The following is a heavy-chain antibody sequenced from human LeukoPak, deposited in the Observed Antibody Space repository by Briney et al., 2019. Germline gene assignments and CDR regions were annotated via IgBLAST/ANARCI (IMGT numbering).Heavy chain of an antibody. CDR2: IYYSGST. J-gene: IGHJ4*02. CDR1: GGSISSYY. V-gene: IGHV4-59*08. Sequence: SETLSLTCTVSGGSISSYYWSWIRQPPGKGLEWIGYIYYSGSTNYNPSLKSRVTISVDTSKNQFSLKLSSVTAADTAVYYCARHRWLQPQYFDYWGQGTLVTVSS. CDR3: ARHRWLQPQYFDY. D-gene: IGHD5-24*01.